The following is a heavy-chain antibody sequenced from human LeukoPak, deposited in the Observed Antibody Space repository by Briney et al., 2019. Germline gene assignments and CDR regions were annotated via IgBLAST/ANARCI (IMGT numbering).Heavy chain of an antibody. CDR2: ISGSGGNT. CDR1: GFMFSNYA. CDR3: ARDYWWNYDY. V-gene: IGHV3-23*01. J-gene: IGHJ4*02. Sequence: GGSLRLSCEGRGFMFSNYAMSWVRQAPRKGLEWVSAISGSGGNTYYPGSVRGRFTISRDNSKNTIYLQMDSLRAEDTAIYYCARDYWWNYDYWGQGTLVTVSS. D-gene: IGHD1-7*01.